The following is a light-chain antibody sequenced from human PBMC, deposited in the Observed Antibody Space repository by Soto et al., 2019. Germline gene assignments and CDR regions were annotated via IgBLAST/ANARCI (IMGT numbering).Light chain of an antibody. Sequence: DIQMTQSPSSLSASVGDRVTITCRASQSISSYLNWYQQKPGKAPKLLIYAASSLQSGVPSRFSGSGSGTDFTLTISSLQPEDFATYYCQQSYSTLPTFGGGTKVDLK. V-gene: IGKV1-39*01. CDR3: QQSYSTLPT. CDR2: AAS. CDR1: QSISSY. J-gene: IGKJ4*01.